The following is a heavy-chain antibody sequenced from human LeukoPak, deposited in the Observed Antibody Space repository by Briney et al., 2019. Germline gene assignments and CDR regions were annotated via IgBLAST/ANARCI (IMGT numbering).Heavy chain of an antibody. CDR2: IKQDGSEK. Sequence: GGSLRLSCAASGFTFSSYWMSWVRQAPGKGLEWVANIKQDGSEKYYVDSVKGRFTISRDNAKNSLYLQMNSLRAGDTAVYYCARGSPYSSGWDPFDYWGQGTLVTVSS. J-gene: IGHJ4*02. V-gene: IGHV3-7*01. CDR3: ARGSPYSSGWDPFDY. D-gene: IGHD6-19*01. CDR1: GFTFSSYW.